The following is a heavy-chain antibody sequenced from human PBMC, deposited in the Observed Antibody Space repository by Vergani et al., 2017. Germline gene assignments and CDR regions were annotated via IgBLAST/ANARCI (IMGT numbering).Heavy chain of an antibody. CDR2: IWYDGSKE. Sequence: QVQLVESGGGVVQPGRSLRLSCAGSGFTLSSHAMHWVRQAPGKGLEWVAFIWYDGSKEYYADSVKGRFTISRDNSKNTLYLQMNNLRAADTAVYYCARSGYCAHGVCYMTYYYYMEVWGKGTGVTVSS. J-gene: IGHJ6*03. CDR3: ARSGYCAHGVCYMTYYYYMEV. D-gene: IGHD2-8*01. CDR1: GFTLSSHA. V-gene: IGHV3-33*01.